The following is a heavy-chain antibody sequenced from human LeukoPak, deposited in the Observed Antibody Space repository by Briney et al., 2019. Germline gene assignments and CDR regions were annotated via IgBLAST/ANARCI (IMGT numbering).Heavy chain of an antibody. Sequence: SSETLSLTCTVSGGSISSYYWSWIRQPPGKGLEWIGYIYYSGSTNYNPSLKSRVTISVDTSKNQFSLKLSSVTAADTAVYYCARDHQWLGEYWFDPWGQGTLVTVSS. CDR1: GGSISSYY. CDR2: IYYSGST. V-gene: IGHV4-59*01. J-gene: IGHJ5*02. D-gene: IGHD6-19*01. CDR3: ARDHQWLGEYWFDP.